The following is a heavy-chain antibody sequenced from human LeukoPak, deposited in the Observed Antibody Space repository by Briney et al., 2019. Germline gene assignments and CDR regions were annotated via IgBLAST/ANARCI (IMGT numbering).Heavy chain of an antibody. V-gene: IGHV4-4*02. Sequence: PSGTLSLTCAVSGGSISSSNRWSWVRQPPGKGLEWIGEIYHSGSTNYNPSHKSRVTISVDKSKNQFSLKLSSVTAADTAVYYCARHVLLWFGELHYFDYWGQGTLVTVSS. CDR3: ARHVLLWFGELHYFDY. CDR1: GGSISSSNR. J-gene: IGHJ4*02. CDR2: IYHSGST. D-gene: IGHD3-10*01.